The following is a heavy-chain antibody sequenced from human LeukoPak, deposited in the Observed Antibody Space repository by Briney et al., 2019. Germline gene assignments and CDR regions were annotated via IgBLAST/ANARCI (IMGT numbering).Heavy chain of an antibody. CDR3: TTDVDIVATTTPWYFDY. V-gene: IGHV3-15*01. Sequence: PGGSLRLSCAASGFTFSDYYMSWIRQAPGKGLEWVGRIKSKTDGGTTDYAAPVKGRFTISRDDSKNTLYLQMNSLKTEDTAVYYCTTDVDIVATTTPWYFDYWGQGTLVTVSS. D-gene: IGHD5-12*01. CDR1: GFTFSDYY. CDR2: IKSKTDGGTT. J-gene: IGHJ4*02.